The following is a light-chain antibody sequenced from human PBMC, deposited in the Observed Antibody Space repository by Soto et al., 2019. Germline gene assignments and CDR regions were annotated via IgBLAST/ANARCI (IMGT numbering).Light chain of an antibody. J-gene: IGKJ2*01. CDR2: AAS. Sequence: DIQMPQSPSSLSASVGDRVTITCRASQSISSYLNWYQQKPGKAPKLLIYAASSLQVGVPSRFSGSGSGTDFTLNISSLHPEDFATYYCQQSYSTPTFGQGTKLQIK. CDR1: QSISSY. CDR3: QQSYSTPT. V-gene: IGKV1-39*01.